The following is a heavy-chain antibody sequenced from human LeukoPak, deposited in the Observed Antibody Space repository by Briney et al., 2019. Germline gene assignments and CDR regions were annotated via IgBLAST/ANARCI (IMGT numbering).Heavy chain of an antibody. Sequence: SETLSLTCTVSGGSISSGDYYWTWIRQHPGKGLEWIGYIYYTGSTDYNPSLKSRVTMSVDTSNNQFSLKLSSVTAADTAVYYCARHKEESGAYRPNDYWGQGTLVTVSS. CDR2: IYYTGST. CDR3: ARHKEESGAYRPNDY. D-gene: IGHD1-1*01. CDR1: GGSISSGDYY. J-gene: IGHJ4*02. V-gene: IGHV4-30-4*08.